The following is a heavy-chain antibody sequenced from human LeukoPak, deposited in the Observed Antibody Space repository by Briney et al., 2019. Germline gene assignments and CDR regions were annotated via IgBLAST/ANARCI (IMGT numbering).Heavy chain of an antibody. D-gene: IGHD3-16*01. CDR2: IKQDGSEK. V-gene: IGHV3-7*03. CDR3: ARDGFGTGSN. Sequence: PGGSLRLSCAASGLTFSNYWMDWVRQAPGKGLEWVANIKQDGSEKNYVDSVKGRFIISRDNAKNSLYLQMNTVRADDTAVYYCARDGFGTGSNWGQGTLVTVSS. J-gene: IGHJ4*02. CDR1: GLTFSNYW.